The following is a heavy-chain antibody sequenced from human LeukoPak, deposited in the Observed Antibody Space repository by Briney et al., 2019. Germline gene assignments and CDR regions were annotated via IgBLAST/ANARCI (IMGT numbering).Heavy chain of an antibody. J-gene: IGHJ4*02. V-gene: IGHV3-30*02. CDR2: IRYDGSNK. CDR3: AKDRLSSALVPAAPDF. CDR1: RFTFSSYG. Sequence: GGSLRLSCAASRFTFSSYGMHWGRQAPGKGLEWVAFIRYDGSNKYYADSVKGRLTISRDNSKNTLYLQVNSLRAEDTAVYYCAKDRLSSALVPAAPDFWGQGTLVTVSS. D-gene: IGHD2-2*01.